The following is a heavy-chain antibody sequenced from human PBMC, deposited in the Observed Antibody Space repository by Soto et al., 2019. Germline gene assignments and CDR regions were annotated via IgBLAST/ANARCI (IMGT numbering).Heavy chain of an antibody. CDR2: ISYDGSNK. Sequence: PGGSLRLSCAASGFTFSSYAMHWVRQAPGKGLEWVAVISYDGSNKYYADSVKGRFTISRDNAKNSLYLQMNSPRAEDTAVYYCAGGGINYGDYRXMDGWGKGTTVTVSS. CDR1: GFTFSSYA. CDR3: AGGGINYGDYRXMDG. J-gene: IGHJ6*03. V-gene: IGHV3-30-3*01. D-gene: IGHD4-17*01.